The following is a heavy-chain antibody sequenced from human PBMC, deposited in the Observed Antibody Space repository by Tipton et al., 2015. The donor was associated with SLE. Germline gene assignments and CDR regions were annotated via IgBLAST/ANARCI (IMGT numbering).Heavy chain of an antibody. J-gene: IGHJ4*02. CDR2: ISSSSSTT. CDR1: GFTFSSYS. V-gene: IGHV3-48*01. CDR3: ARLGVAEDFDY. D-gene: IGHD5-12*01. Sequence: SLRLSCAASGFTFSSYSMNWVRQAPGKGLEWVSYISSSSSTTYYADSVKGRFTISRDNAKNSLYLQMNSLRAEDTAVYYCARLGVAEDFDYWGQGTLVTVSS.